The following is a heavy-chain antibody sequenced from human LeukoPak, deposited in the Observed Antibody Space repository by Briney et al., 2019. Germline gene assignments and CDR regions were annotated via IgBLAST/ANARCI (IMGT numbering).Heavy chain of an antibody. J-gene: IGHJ6*02. CDR3: ARDHYDFWSGSYGMDV. D-gene: IGHD3-3*01. CDR1: GFTVSSNY. V-gene: IGHV3-53*01. CDR2: IYSGGST. Sequence: PGGSLRLSCAASGFTVSSNYMSWVRQAPGKGLEWVSVIYSGGSTYYADSVKGRFTISRDNSKNTLYLQMNSLRAEDTAVYYCARDHYDFWSGSYGMDVWGQGTTVTVSS.